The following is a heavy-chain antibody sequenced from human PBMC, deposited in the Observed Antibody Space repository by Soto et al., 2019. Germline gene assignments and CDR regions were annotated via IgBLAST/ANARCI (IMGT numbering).Heavy chain of an antibody. Sequence: GGSLRLSCAASGFTFSSYSMNWVRQAPGKGLEWVSYISSSSSTIYYADSVKGRFTISRDNAKNSLYLQMNSLRAEDTAVYYCARDRFDWLLPYYYMDVWGKGTTVTVSS. J-gene: IGHJ6*03. CDR2: ISSSSSTI. V-gene: IGHV3-48*01. D-gene: IGHD3-9*01. CDR1: GFTFSSYS. CDR3: ARDRFDWLLPYYYMDV.